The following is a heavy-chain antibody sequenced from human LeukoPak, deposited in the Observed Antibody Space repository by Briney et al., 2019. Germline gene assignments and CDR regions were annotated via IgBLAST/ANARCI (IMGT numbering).Heavy chain of an antibody. J-gene: IGHJ5*02. D-gene: IGHD2-2*01. V-gene: IGHV1-58*02. CDR2: IVVGSGNT. Sequence: GTSVKVSCKASGFTFTSSAMQWVRQARGQRLEWIGWIVVGSGNTNYAQKFQERVPITRDMSTSTDYMELSSLRSEDTAVYYCAADLGYCSSTSCYPVANWFDPWGQGTLVTVSS. CDR1: GFTFTSSA. CDR3: AADLGYCSSTSCYPVANWFDP.